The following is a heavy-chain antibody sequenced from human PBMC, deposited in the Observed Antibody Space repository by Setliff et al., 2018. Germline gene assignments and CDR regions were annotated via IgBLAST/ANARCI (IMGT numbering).Heavy chain of an antibody. CDR1: GYIFTGYY. V-gene: IGHV1-2*06. CDR3: ARDGGGDSDAFDI. J-gene: IGHJ3*02. Sequence: ASVKVSCKASGYIFTGYYMHWVRQAPGQGLEWMGRINPSSGATIYAQKFQGRVTMTSDTSISTAYMELGRLRSDDTAVYFCARDGGGDSDAFDIWGQGTMVTVSS. D-gene: IGHD3-16*01. CDR2: INPSSGAT.